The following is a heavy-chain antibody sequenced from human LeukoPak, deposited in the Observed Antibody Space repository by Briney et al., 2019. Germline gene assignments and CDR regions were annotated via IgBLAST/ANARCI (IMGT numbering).Heavy chain of an antibody. CDR3: ARAVKPYYSYMDV. V-gene: IGHV3-21*01. J-gene: IGHJ6*03. CDR2: ISSSSSYI. CDR1: GFTFSSYS. Sequence: GGSLRLSCAASGFTFSSYSMNWVRQAPGKGLEWVSSISSSSSYIYYADSVKGRFTISRDNAKNSLYLQMNSLRAEDTAVYYCARAVKPYYSYMDVWGKGTTVTVSS. D-gene: IGHD6-19*01.